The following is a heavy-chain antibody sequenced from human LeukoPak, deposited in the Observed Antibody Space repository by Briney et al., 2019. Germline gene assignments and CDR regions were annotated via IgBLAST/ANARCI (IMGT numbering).Heavy chain of an antibody. V-gene: IGHV3-48*01. CDR3: VRQFAS. J-gene: IGHJ4*02. CDR2: VSGSGSTV. CDR1: GFTFSDHI. Sequence: PSGGSLGLSCAASGFTFSDHIMNWVRQLPGKRLEWVAYVSGSGSTVYYADSVKGRFTISRDNGKSSLYLQMNGLRVEDTALYYCVRQFASWGQGTLVTVSS.